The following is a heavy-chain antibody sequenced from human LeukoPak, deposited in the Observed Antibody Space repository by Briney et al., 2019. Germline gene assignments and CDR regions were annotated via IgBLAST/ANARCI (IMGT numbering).Heavy chain of an antibody. CDR3: ARGGSSWYRGGFDY. D-gene: IGHD6-13*01. V-gene: IGHV4-38-2*02. Sequence: PSETLSLTCTVSGYSISSGYYWGWIRQPPGKGLEWIGSIYHSGSTYYNPSLKSRVTISVDTSKNQFSLKLSSVTAADTAVYYCARGGSSWYRGGFDYWGQGTLVTVSS. CDR1: GYSISSGYY. J-gene: IGHJ4*02. CDR2: IYHSGST.